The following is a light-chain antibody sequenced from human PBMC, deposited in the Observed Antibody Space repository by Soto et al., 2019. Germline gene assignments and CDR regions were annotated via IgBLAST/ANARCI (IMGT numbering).Light chain of an antibody. CDR2: DDC. J-gene: IGLJ1*01. V-gene: IGLV3-21*02. Sequence: SYYLTQAPSVSVAPVQTARITCGGTNIGNKRVHWYQQKPGQAPVLVVYDDCDRPSGIPERFSGSNSGTTATLTVSRVEDGDEDDYYCQVWDSSSXHYVVGKGTKVXV. CDR1: NIGNKR. CDR3: QVWDSSSXHYV.